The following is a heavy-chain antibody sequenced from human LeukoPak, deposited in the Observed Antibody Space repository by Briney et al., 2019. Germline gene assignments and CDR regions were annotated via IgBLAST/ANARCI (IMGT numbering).Heavy chain of an antibody. V-gene: IGHV5-51*01. CDR2: IYPGDSDT. CDR1: GYSLTSYW. Sequence: GESLKISCKGSGYSLTSYWIGWVRQMPGKGLEWMGIIYPGDSDTRYSPSFQGQVTISADKSISTAYLQWSSLKASDTAMYYCARLYYGSGSYSHLDYWGQGTLVTVSS. D-gene: IGHD3-10*01. CDR3: ARLYYGSGSYSHLDY. J-gene: IGHJ4*02.